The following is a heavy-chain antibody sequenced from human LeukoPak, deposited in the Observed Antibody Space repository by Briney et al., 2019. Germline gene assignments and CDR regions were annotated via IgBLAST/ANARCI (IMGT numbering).Heavy chain of an antibody. CDR2: ISGSGGST. CDR3: AKDRGGIVDTDMVIPY. J-gene: IGHJ4*02. D-gene: IGHD5-18*01. CDR1: GFTFSSYA. Sequence: GGSLRLSCAASGFTFSSYAMSWVRQAPGKRLEWVSAISGSGGSTYYADSVKGRFTISRDNSKNTLYLQMNSLRAEDTAVYYCAKDRGGIVDTDMVIPYWGQGTLVTVSS. V-gene: IGHV3-23*01.